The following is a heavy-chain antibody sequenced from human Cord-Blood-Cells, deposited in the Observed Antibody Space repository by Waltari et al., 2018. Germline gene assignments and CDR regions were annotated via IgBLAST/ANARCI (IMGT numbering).Heavy chain of an antibody. CDR2: IFSGEST. J-gene: IGHJ3*02. CDR1: GFTVSSNY. D-gene: IGHD6-13*01. V-gene: IGHV3-66*01. CDR3: ARDGIAAAGKAPGAFDI. Sequence: EVQLVESGGGLVQPGGSLRLSCAASGFTVSSNYMSWVRQAPGKGLEWVSVIFSGESTYYADSVKGRFTISRDNSKNTLYLQMNSLRAEDTAVYYCARDGIAAAGKAPGAFDIWGQGTMVTVSS.